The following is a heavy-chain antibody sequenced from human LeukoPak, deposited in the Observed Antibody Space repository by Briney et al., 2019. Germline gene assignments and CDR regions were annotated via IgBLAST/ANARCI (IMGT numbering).Heavy chain of an antibody. J-gene: IGHJ4*02. CDR2: IYSGGSI. CDR1: GFTVSSNY. V-gene: IGHV3-66*01. D-gene: IGHD1-26*01. Sequence: GGSLRLSCGVSGFTVSSNYMSWVLQAPGKGLEWVSVIYSGGSIYYADSVKGRFTISRDNSKNTLYLQMNSLRAEDTAVYYCARGEWELPAFDYWGQGTLVTVSS. CDR3: ARGEWELPAFDY.